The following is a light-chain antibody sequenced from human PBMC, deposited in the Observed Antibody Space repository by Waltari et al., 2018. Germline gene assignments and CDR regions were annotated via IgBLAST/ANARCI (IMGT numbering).Light chain of an antibody. CDR2: DAS. CDR1: QSVSSF. V-gene: IGKV3-11*01. CDR3: QQRSNVLFA. Sequence: EVVLTQSPATLSLSPGERATLSCRASQSVSSFLAWYQQKPGQAPRLLIYDASNRATGIPARFSGIGSGTDFTLTISSLEPEDFAVYYCQQRSNVLFAFGPGTKVDFK. J-gene: IGKJ3*01.